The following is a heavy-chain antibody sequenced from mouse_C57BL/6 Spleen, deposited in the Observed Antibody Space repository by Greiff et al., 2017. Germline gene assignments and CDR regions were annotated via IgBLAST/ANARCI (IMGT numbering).Heavy chain of an antibody. CDR2: ISYDGSN. D-gene: IGHD1-1*01. CDR3: AREDPSTVVGRGFAY. Sequence: VQLKESGPGLVKPSQSLSLTCSVTGYSITSGYYWNWIRQFPGNKLEWMGYISYDGSNNYNPSLKNRISITRDTSKNQFFLKLNSVTTEDTATYYCAREDPSTVVGRGFAYWGQGTLVTVSA. V-gene: IGHV3-6*01. CDR1: GYSITSGYY. J-gene: IGHJ3*01.